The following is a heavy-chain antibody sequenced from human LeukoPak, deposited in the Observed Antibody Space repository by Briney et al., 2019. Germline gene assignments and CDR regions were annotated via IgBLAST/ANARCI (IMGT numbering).Heavy chain of an antibody. CDR1: GGSISSYY. D-gene: IGHD1-26*01. CDR3: ARASSGSYLSQNWFDP. J-gene: IGHJ5*02. V-gene: IGHV4-59*01. Sequence: SETLSLTCTVSGGSISSYYWSWIRQPPGKGLEWIGYIYYSGSTNYNPSLKSRVTISVDTSKNQFSLKLSSVTAADTAVYYCARASSGSYLSQNWFDPWGQGTLVTVSS. CDR2: IYYSGST.